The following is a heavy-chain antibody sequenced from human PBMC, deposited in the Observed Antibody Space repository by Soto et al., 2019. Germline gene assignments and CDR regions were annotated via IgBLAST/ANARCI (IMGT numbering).Heavy chain of an antibody. V-gene: IGHV4-59*01. D-gene: IGHD3-3*01. CDR3: ARGGFWSGYFRYYYYGIDV. CDR1: GGSISSYY. J-gene: IGHJ6*02. CDR2: IYYSGST. Sequence: SETLSLTCTVSGGSISSYYWSWIRQPPGKGLEWIGYIYYSGSTNYNPSLKSRVTISVDTSKNQFSLKLSSVTAADTAVYYCARGGFWSGYFRYYYYGIDVWGQGTTVTVS.